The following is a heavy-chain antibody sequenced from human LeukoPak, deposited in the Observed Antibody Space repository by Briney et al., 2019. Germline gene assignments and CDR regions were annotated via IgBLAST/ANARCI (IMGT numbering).Heavy chain of an antibody. D-gene: IGHD3-10*01. CDR1: GYTLTELS. CDR2: FVDEDSEK. J-gene: IGHJ4*02. Sequence: ASAKVSCKVSGYTLTELSIQWVRQAPGKGLEWMGSFVDEDSEKIYAQKFKGRVTMNEDTSTDTAYMELSSLRSEDTAVYYCATDPTLLLWFGELLRWGQGTLVTVSS. CDR3: ATDPTLLLWFGELLR. V-gene: IGHV1-24*01.